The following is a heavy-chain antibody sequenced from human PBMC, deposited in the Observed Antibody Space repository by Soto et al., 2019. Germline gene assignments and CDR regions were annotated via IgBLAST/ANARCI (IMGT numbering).Heavy chain of an antibody. J-gene: IGHJ4*02. Sequence: PSETLSLTCTVSGGSISSGGYYWSWIRQHPGKGLEWIGYIYYSGSTYYNPSLKSRVTISVDTSKNQFSLKLSSVTAADTAVYYCARGYASRGSIFDYWGQGTLVTVSS. D-gene: IGHD2-8*01. V-gene: IGHV4-31*03. CDR1: GGSISSGGYY. CDR3: ARGYASRGSIFDY. CDR2: IYYSGST.